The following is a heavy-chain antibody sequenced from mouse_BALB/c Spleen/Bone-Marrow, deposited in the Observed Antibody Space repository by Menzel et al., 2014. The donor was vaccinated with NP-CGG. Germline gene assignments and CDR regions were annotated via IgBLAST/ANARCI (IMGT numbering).Heavy chain of an antibody. D-gene: IGHD1-3*01. Sequence: EVQGVESGPGLVKPSQSLSLTCTVTGCSITSDYAWNWIRQFPGDKLEWMGYINYSGFTTYNPSLKSRISIIRDTSKNQFFLQLNSVTTEDTATYYCAREDNYAFAHWGQGTLVTVSA. V-gene: IGHV3-2*02. CDR2: INYSGFT. J-gene: IGHJ3*01. CDR1: GCSITSDYA. CDR3: AREDNYAFAH.